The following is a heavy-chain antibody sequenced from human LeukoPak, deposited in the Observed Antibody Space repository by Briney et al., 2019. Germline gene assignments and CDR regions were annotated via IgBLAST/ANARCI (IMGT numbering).Heavy chain of an antibody. Sequence: GASVKVSCKASGYTFTGYYMHWVRQAPGQGLEWMGWINPNSGGTNYAQKFQGRVTMTRDTSISTAYMELSRLRSDATAVCYCARDWVAAASAFDYWGQGTLVTVSS. CDR1: GYTFTGYY. CDR3: ARDWVAAASAFDY. CDR2: INPNSGGT. J-gene: IGHJ4*02. D-gene: IGHD6-13*01. V-gene: IGHV1-2*02.